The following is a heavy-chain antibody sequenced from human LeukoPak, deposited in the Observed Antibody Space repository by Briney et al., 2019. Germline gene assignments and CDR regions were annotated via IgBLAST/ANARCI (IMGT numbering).Heavy chain of an antibody. CDR1: GYTFTSYY. CDR2: INPSGGGT. CDR3: ARDNSVEDTAWWFDP. D-gene: IGHD4-23*01. Sequence: ASVKVSCKASGYTFTSYYMHWVRQAPGQGLEWVGIINPSGGGTSYAQTFHGRVTMTRDMSTSTDYMELSSLRSEDTAVYYCARDNSVEDTAWWFDPWGQGTLVTVSS. V-gene: IGHV1-46*01. J-gene: IGHJ5*02.